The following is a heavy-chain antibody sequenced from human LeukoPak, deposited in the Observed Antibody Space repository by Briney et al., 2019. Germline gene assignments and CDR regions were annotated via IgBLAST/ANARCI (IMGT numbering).Heavy chain of an antibody. J-gene: IGHJ4*02. D-gene: IGHD3-22*01. CDR2: IYSGGST. Sequence: GGSLRLSCAASGFTVSSKYINWVRQAPGKGLEWVSVIYSGGSTYYADSVKGRFTISRDSTKKTVFLQMNSLRAGDMAVYYCATSPYYYDSNGYLDYWGQGTLVTVSS. CDR1: GFTVSSKY. CDR3: ATSPYYYDSNGYLDY. V-gene: IGHV3-53*01.